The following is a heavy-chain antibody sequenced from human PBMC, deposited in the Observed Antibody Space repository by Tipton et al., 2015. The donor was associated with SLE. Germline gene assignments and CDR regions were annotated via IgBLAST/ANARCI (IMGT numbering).Heavy chain of an antibody. D-gene: IGHD5-12*01. CDR2: IWFDGSKK. V-gene: IGHV3-33*08. J-gene: IGHJ6*03. Sequence: SLRLSCAASGLTFNSVEMHWVRQAPGKGLEWLATIWFDGSKKYLADSVKGRFTISRDNSKNTLYLQMNSLRAEDTAVYYCASEWPPYYYYMDVWGKGTTVTVSS. CDR3: ASEWPPYYYYMDV. CDR1: GLTFNSVE.